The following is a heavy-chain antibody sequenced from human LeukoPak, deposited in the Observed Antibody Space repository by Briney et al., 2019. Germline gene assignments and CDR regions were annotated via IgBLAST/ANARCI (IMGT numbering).Heavy chain of an antibody. CDR3: ARERQDTIIHSGAFDI. CDR2: IANDGSHT. J-gene: IGHJ3*02. Sequence: GGSLRLSCAASGFTFSNYFMHWVRQTPGKGLEWVADIANDGSHTFYVESVKGRFTISRDNSRNTLYLQMNSLRVEDTAVYFCARERQDTIIHSGAFDIWGQGTMVTVSS. V-gene: IGHV3-30-3*01. D-gene: IGHD3-10*01. CDR1: GFTFSNYF.